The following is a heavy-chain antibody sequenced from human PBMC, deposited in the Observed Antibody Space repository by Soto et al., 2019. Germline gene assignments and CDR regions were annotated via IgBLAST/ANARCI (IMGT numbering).Heavy chain of an antibody. CDR1: GYTFTGPY. Sequence: VGSVEVVCRASGYTFTGPYVVLVRQAPGQGLEWMGWINPSSGSTEFAEKFQGRVTVTRDTSIRTVFLELNSLTSDDPGVYFCARDFRKYSHGVVVWGPGTPFTVSS. V-gene: IGHV1-2*02. CDR3: ARDFRKYSHGVVV. CDR2: INPSSGST. J-gene: IGHJ6*01. D-gene: IGHD4-4*01.